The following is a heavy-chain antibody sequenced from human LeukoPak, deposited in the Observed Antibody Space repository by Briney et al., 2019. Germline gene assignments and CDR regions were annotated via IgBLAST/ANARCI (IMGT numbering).Heavy chain of an antibody. CDR1: GGSISSSSYY. V-gene: IGHV4-39*01. D-gene: IGHD3-10*01. CDR2: IYYSGST. Sequence: SETLSLTCTVSGGSISSSSYYWGWIRQPPGKGLAWIGSIYYSGSTYYNPSLKSRVTISVDTSKNQFSLKLSSVTAADTAVYYCARGGAGGSGSFSPQYNWFDPWGQGTLVTVSS. CDR3: ARGGAGGSGSFSPQYNWFDP. J-gene: IGHJ5*02.